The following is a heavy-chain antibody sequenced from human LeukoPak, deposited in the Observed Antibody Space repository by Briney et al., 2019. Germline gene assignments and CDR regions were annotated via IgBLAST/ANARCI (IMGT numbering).Heavy chain of an antibody. CDR2: IKQDGSEK. CDR3: ARDEVGAASPDRLFHH. CDR1: GFTFSSYW. D-gene: IGHD1-26*01. J-gene: IGHJ1*01. V-gene: IGHV3-7*01. Sequence: PGGSLRLSCAASGFTFSSYWMSWVRQAPGKGLEWVANIKQDGSEKYYVDSVKGRFTISRDNAKNSLYLQMNSLRAEDTAVYFCARDEVGAASPDRLFHHWGQGTLVTVSS.